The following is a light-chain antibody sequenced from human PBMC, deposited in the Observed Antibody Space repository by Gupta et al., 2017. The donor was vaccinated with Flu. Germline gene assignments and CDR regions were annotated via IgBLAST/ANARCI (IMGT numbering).Light chain of an antibody. CDR3: QKVNCAPLT. CDR1: QDIRDS. J-gene: IGKJ4*01. CDR2: AAS. V-gene: IGKV1-27*01. Sequence: PSSLSASVGERITITCRASQDIRDSLAWYQHKPGKGPSLLIYAASTLHSGVPSRFRGSGSGTEFTLTISSLQPEDVATYYCQKVNCAPLTFGGGTKVEI.